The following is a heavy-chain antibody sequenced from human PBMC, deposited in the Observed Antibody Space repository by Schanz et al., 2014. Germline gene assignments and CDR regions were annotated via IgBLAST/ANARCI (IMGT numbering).Heavy chain of an antibody. CDR3: ARENLNWEAFDI. V-gene: IGHV3-53*01. Sequence: EMQLVESGGGLIQPGGSLRLSCAASGFTVTSYYMSWVRQAPGKGLEWVSTITSNGGGTYYADSVKGRFTISRDNAKNSLYLEMTSLRGEDTAVYYCARENLNWEAFDIWGQGTVVTVSS. CDR1: GFTVTSYY. D-gene: IGHD7-27*01. J-gene: IGHJ3*02. CDR2: ITSNGGGT.